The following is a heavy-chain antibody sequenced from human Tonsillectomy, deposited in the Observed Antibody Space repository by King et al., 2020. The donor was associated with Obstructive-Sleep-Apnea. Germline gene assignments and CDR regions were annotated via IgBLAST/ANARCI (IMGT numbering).Heavy chain of an antibody. Sequence: QLVQSGGGLVQPGGSLRLSCAASGFTFISYSMNWVRQAPGKGLEWVSYISSSSSMIYYADSVKGRFTISRDNAKNSLYLQMNSLRAEDTAVYYCARDQWLRYYYYGMDVWGQGTTVTVSS. J-gene: IGHJ6*02. D-gene: IGHD5-12*01. CDR3: ARDQWLRYYYYGMDV. V-gene: IGHV3-48*04. CDR2: ISSSSSMI. CDR1: GFTFISYS.